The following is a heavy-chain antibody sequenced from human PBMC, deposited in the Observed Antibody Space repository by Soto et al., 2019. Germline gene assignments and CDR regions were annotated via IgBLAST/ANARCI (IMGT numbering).Heavy chain of an antibody. V-gene: IGHV1-18*01. D-gene: IGHD3-10*01. CDR3: AGAKGFGGSDA. Sequence: QVQLVQSGAEVKKPGASVKVSCKASGYSFTSYGISWVRQAPGQGLEWMGWISAYNGNTNYAQKLQGRSTMTTEPPTSTANRELGGLRPADTAGYYWAGAKGFGGSDAWGQGTTVT. CDR1: GYSFTSYG. CDR2: ISAYNGNT. J-gene: IGHJ6*02.